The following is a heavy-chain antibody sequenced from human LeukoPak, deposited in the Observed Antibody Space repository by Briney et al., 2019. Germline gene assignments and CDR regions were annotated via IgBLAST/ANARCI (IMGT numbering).Heavy chain of an antibody. Sequence: PSETLSLTCTVSGGSISSYYWSWIHQPPGKGLEWIGEINHGGRTNYSPSLKSRVTISVDTSKNQFSLNLSSVTAADTAVYYCARGLELGYCSGASCYIWFDPWGQGTLVTVSS. CDR3: ARGLELGYCSGASCYIWFDP. D-gene: IGHD2-2*02. CDR2: INHGGRT. V-gene: IGHV4-34*01. J-gene: IGHJ5*02. CDR1: GGSISSYY.